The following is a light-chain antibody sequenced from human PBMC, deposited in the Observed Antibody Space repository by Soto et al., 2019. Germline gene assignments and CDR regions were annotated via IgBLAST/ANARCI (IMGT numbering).Light chain of an antibody. CDR3: SSYTSSNTRV. V-gene: IGLV2-14*01. CDR1: SSDVGGYNY. Sequence: QCVLTQPASVSGSPGQSITISCTGTSSDVGGYNYVSWYQQDPGKAPKLMIYEVSNRPSGVSNRFSGSKSGNTASLTISGLQAEDEADYYCSSYTSSNTRVLGTGTKVTVL. CDR2: EVS. J-gene: IGLJ1*01.